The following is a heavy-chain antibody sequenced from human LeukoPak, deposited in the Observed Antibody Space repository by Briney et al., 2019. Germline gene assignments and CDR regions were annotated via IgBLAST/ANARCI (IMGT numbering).Heavy chain of an antibody. V-gene: IGHV4-39*01. J-gene: IGHJ4*02. D-gene: IGHD6-13*01. Sequence: NPSETLSLMCTVSGGSISSSSYYWGWIRQPPGKGLEWIGSIYYSGRTYYNPSLKSRVTISVDTSKNQFSLKLSSVTAADTAVYYCARHLGGSSWFDYWGQGTLVSVSS. CDR2: IYYSGRT. CDR1: GGSISSSSYY. CDR3: ARHLGGSSWFDY.